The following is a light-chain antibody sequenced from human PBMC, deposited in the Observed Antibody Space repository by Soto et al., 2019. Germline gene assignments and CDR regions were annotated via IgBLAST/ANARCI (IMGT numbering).Light chain of an antibody. V-gene: IGLV2-14*01. Sequence: LTQPGSVSGSTGQSITISCTGTSSDVGGYNYVSWYQQHPGKAPKLMIYDVSNRPSGVSNRFSGSKSGNTASLTISGLQAEDEADYYCSSYTSSSTLDVFGTGTKVTVL. CDR2: DVS. CDR1: SSDVGGYNY. CDR3: SSYTSSSTLDV. J-gene: IGLJ1*01.